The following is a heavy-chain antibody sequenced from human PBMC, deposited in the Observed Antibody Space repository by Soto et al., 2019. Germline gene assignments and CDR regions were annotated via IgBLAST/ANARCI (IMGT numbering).Heavy chain of an antibody. CDR2: ISYDGSNK. V-gene: IGHV3-30*18. D-gene: IGHD2-8*01. CDR1: GFTFRSYG. Sequence: GSLRLSCAGSGFTFRSYGMHWVRQAPGKGLEWVAVISYDGSNKYYADSVKGRFTISRDNSKNTLYLQMNSLRAEDTAVYYCAKEGDIVLMVYDYGMDVWGQGTTVTVSS. J-gene: IGHJ6*02. CDR3: AKEGDIVLMVYDYGMDV.